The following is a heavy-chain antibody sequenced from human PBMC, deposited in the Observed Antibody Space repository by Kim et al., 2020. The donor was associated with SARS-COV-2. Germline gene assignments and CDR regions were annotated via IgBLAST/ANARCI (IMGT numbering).Heavy chain of an antibody. Sequence: GGSLRLSCAASGFTFSSYAMHWVRQAPGKGLEWVAVISYDGSNKYYADSVKGRFTISRDNSKNTLYLQMNSLRAEDTAVYYCARPYSGSYNGRFDYWGQGTLVTVSS. J-gene: IGHJ4*02. CDR2: ISYDGSNK. CDR1: GFTFSSYA. CDR3: ARPYSGSYNGRFDY. D-gene: IGHD1-26*01. V-gene: IGHV3-30*04.